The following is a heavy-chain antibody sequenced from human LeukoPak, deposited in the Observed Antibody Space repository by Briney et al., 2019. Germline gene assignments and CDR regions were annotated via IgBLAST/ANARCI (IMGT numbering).Heavy chain of an antibody. CDR1: GFTFSNAW. V-gene: IGHV3-15*01. J-gene: IGHJ4*02. Sequence: GGSLRLSCAASGFTFSNAWMSWVRQAPGKGLEWVGRIKSKTDGGTTDYAAPVKGRFTISRDDSKNTLYLQMNSLKTEDTAVYYCTPRPNWNYGFVYWGQGTLVTVSS. CDR3: TPRPNWNYGFVY. CDR2: IKSKTDGGTT. D-gene: IGHD1-7*01.